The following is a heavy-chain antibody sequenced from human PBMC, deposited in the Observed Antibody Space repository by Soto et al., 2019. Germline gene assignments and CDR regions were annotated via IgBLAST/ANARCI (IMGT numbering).Heavy chain of an antibody. V-gene: IGHV4-39*01. J-gene: IGHJ4*02. CDR2: IFYSGST. CDR3: ARSSYRYVHFDY. D-gene: IGHD3-10*02. CDR1: GGSISISSHY. Sequence: PSETLSLTCTVSGGSISISSHYWCWIRQPPGKGLEWIGNIFYSGSTYYNPSLKSRVTISVDASQNQFSLKLSSVSAADTAVYSCARSSYRYVHFDYWSQGTLVTVSS.